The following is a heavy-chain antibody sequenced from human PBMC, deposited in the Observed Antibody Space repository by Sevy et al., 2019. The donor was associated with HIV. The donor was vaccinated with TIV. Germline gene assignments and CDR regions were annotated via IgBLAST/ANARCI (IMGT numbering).Heavy chain of an antibody. V-gene: IGHV1-2*06. J-gene: IGHJ4*02. CDR3: ARGGSSPYYYDSSGYYYDCLDY. D-gene: IGHD3-22*01. CDR1: GYTFTGYY. CDR2: INPNSGGT. Sequence: ASVKFSCKASGYTFTGYYMHWVRQAPGQGLEWMGRINPNSGGTNYAQKFQGRVTMTRDTSISTAYMELSRLRSDDTAVYYCARGGSSPYYYDSSGYYYDCLDYWGQGTLVTVSS.